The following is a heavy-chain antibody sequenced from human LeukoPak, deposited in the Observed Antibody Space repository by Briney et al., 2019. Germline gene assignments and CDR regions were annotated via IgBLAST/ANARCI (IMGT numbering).Heavy chain of an antibody. CDR2: INPSGGST. J-gene: IGHJ4*02. D-gene: IGHD3-22*01. CDR3: ARGAYYYDSSGYYYYFDY. CDR1: GYTFTSYY. V-gene: IGHV1-46*01. Sequence: ASVKVSCKASGYTFTSYYMHWVRQAPGQGLEWMGIINPSGGSTSYAQKFQGRVTMTRDMSTSTVYMELSSLRSEDTAVHYCARGAYYYDSSGYYYYFDYWGQGTLVTVSS.